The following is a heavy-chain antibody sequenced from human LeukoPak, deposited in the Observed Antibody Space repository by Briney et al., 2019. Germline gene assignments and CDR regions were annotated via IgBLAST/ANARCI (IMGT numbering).Heavy chain of an antibody. CDR2: INSDGSST. CDR1: GFSVTNNY. D-gene: IGHD1-26*01. CDR3: ARGYGSYADY. Sequence: GGSLRPSCAVSGFSVTNNYMSWVRQAPGKGLVWVSHINSDGSSTNYADSVKGRFTISRDNAENTLYLQMNSLRAEDTAVYYCARGYGSYADYWGQGTLVTVSS. V-gene: IGHV3-74*01. J-gene: IGHJ4*02.